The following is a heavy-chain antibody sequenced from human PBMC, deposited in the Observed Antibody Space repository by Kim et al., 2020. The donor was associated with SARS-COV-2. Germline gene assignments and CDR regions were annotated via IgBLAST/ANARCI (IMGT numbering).Heavy chain of an antibody. V-gene: IGHV3-7*01. CDR3: ARLSITMIVVVIEWFDP. J-gene: IGHJ5*02. CDR2: IKQDGSEK. Sequence: GGSLRLSCAASGFTFSSYWMSWVRQAPGKGLEWVANIKQDGSEKYYVDSVKGRFTISRDNAKNSLYLQMNSLRAEDTAVYYCARLSITMIVVVIEWFDPWGQGTLVTVSS. CDR1: GFTFSSYW. D-gene: IGHD3-22*01.